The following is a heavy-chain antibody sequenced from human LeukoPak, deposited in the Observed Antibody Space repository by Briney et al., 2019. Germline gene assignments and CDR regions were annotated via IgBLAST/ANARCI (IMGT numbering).Heavy chain of an antibody. Sequence: GRSLRLSCAASGFTFSSYGVHWVRQAPGKGLEWVAVIWYDGSNKYYADSVKGRFTISRDNSKNTLYLQMNSLRAEDTAVYYCARDSPRKNYDFWGGYFDYWGQGTLVTVSS. V-gene: IGHV3-33*01. J-gene: IGHJ4*02. D-gene: IGHD3-3*01. CDR2: IWYDGSNK. CDR3: ARDSPRKNYDFWGGYFDY. CDR1: GFTFSSYG.